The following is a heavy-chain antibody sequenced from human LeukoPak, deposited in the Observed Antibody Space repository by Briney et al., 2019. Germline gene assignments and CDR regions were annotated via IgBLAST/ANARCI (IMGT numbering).Heavy chain of an antibody. J-gene: IGHJ4*02. CDR3: AKDGYDSSGFDY. V-gene: IGHV3-30*18. CDR1: GFTFSSYG. CDR2: ISYDGSNK. D-gene: IGHD3-22*01. Sequence: GGSLRLSCAASGFTFSSYGMHWVRQAPGKGLEWVAVISYDGSNKYYADSVKGRFTISRDNSKNTLYLQMNSLRAEDTAVYYCAKDGYDSSGFDYWGQGTLVTVSS.